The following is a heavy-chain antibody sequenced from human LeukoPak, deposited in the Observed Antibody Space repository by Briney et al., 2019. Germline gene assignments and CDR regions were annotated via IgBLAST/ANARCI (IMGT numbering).Heavy chain of an antibody. CDR3: ARGYYGSGSHCCHMDV. D-gene: IGHD3-10*01. V-gene: IGHV4-39*07. CDR1: GGSISSSSYY. Sequence: SETLSLTCTVSGGSISSSSYYWGWIRQPPGKGLEWIGEINHSGSTNYNSSLKSRVTISVDTSKNQFSLKLTSVTAADTAVYYCARGYYGSGSHCCHMDVWGKGTTITVS. CDR2: INHSGST. J-gene: IGHJ6*03.